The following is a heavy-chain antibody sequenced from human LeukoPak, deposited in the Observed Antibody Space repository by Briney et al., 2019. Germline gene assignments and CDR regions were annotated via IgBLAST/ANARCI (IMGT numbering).Heavy chain of an antibody. Sequence: GASVKVSCKASGYTFTGYYMHWVRQAPGQGLEWMGRINPNSGGTNYAQKFQGRVTMTRDTSISTAYMELGRLRSDDTAVYYCARDEIRGYSYGGNYWGQGALVTVSS. CDR1: GYTFTGYY. V-gene: IGHV1-2*06. D-gene: IGHD5-18*01. CDR3: ARDEIRGYSYGGNY. J-gene: IGHJ4*02. CDR2: INPNSGGT.